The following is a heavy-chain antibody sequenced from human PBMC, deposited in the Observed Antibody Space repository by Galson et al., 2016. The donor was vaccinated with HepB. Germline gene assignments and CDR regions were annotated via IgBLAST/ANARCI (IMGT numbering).Heavy chain of an antibody. D-gene: IGHD1-14*01. Sequence: SLRLSCAASGFSFSAYWMSWVRQSPGKGLAWVANIKQDGSEKYYVDSVKGRFTISRDNARNSLYLQVNGLRADVTAVYYCARDRLTSVTRHWTGTTYSYYGMDVWGQGTTVTVSS. J-gene: IGHJ6*02. V-gene: IGHV3-7*03. CDR2: IKQDGSEK. CDR1: GFSFSAYW. CDR3: ARDRLTSVTRHWTGTTYSYYGMDV.